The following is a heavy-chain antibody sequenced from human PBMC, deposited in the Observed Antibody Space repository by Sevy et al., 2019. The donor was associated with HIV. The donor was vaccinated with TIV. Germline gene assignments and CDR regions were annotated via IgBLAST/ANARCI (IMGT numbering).Heavy chain of an antibody. CDR1: GGSITSLY. V-gene: IGHV4-59*08. Sequence: SKTLSLTCTVSGGSITSLYWNWIRQPPGKGLEWIANIYYNGHINYNPSLKSRVTLSLDTSKNQFSLRLSSMTAADTAMYYCAGENAWGRGYSWGQGTLVTVSS. CDR3: AGENAWGRGYS. J-gene: IGHJ4*02. CDR2: IYYNGHI. D-gene: IGHD1-26*01.